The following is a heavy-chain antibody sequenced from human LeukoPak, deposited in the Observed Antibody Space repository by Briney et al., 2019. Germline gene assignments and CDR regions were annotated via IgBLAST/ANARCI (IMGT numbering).Heavy chain of an antibody. CDR2: INHSGST. J-gene: IGHJ4*02. CDR3: ARVVGKYSSSWYY. Sequence: SETLSLTCAVYGGSFSRYSWSWIRQPPGKGLEWIGEINHSGSTNYNPSLKGRVTISVDTSKNQFSLKLRSVTAADTAVYYCARVVGKYSSSWYYWGQGTLVTVAS. D-gene: IGHD6-13*01. CDR1: GGSFSRYS. V-gene: IGHV4-34*01.